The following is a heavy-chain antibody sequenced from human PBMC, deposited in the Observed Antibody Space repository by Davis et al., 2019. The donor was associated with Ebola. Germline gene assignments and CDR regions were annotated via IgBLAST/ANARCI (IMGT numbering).Heavy chain of an antibody. D-gene: IGHD3-9*01. CDR3: ARDLAYYDILTGYQQH. Sequence: GESLKISCAASGFTFSSYGMHWVRQAPGKGLEWVAVIWYDGSNKYYADSVKGRFTISRDNSKNTLYLQMNSLRAEETAVYYCARDLAYYDILTGYQQHWGQGTLVTVSS. CDR1: GFTFSSYG. V-gene: IGHV3-33*01. CDR2: IWYDGSNK. J-gene: IGHJ4*02.